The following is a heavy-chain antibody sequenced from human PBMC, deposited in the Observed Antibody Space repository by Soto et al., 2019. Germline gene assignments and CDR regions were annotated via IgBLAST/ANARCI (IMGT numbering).Heavy chain of an antibody. V-gene: IGHV4-59*02. CDR2: MHYTGFS. D-gene: IGHD6-13*01. CDR1: GDSVTSHY. J-gene: IGHJ4*02. CDR3: ATSYGNAWYNY. Sequence: PSETLSLTCSFSGDSVTSHYLTWIRQSPERGLEWIGYMHYTGFSHYNPSLKSRLTISVDRSKNQFTLQLTSVTVADTAIYYRATSYGNAWYNYWGQGTQVTVSS.